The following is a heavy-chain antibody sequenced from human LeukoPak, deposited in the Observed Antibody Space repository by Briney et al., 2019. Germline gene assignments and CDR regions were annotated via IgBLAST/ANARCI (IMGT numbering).Heavy chain of an antibody. CDR3: ARAAYSYNNWFDP. Sequence: SETLSLTCTVSGGSVTGYYWSWIRQPPGKGLEWIGYIHYTGPTIYNPSLKSRVTISVDTSKNQFSLKLSSVTAADTAVYYCARAAYSYNNWFDPWGQGTLVTVSS. CDR2: IHYTGPT. CDR1: GGSVTGYY. J-gene: IGHJ5*02. V-gene: IGHV4-59*02. D-gene: IGHD5-18*01.